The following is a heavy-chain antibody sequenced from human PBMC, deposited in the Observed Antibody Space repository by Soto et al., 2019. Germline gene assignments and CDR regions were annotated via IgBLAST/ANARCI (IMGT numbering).Heavy chain of an antibody. CDR2: IYYSGST. Sequence: SETLSLTCTVSGGSISSYYWCWIRQPPGKGLEWIGYIYYSGSTNYNPSLKSRVTISVDTSKNQFSLKLSSVTAADTAVYYCARDASHYYDSSGSPGDWFVPWGQGTLVTVSS. J-gene: IGHJ5*02. V-gene: IGHV4-59*01. CDR1: GGSISSYY. CDR3: ARDASHYYDSSGSPGDWFVP. D-gene: IGHD3-22*01.